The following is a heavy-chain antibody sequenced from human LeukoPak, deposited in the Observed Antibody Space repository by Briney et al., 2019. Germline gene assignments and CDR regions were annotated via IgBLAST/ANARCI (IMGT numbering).Heavy chain of an antibody. Sequence: PGGSLRLSCAASGFTFSSYSMNWVRQAPGKGLEWVSSISSSGSYIYYADSVKGRFTISRDNAKNSLYLQMNSLRAEDTAVYYCARGHDYGRAFDIWGQGTMVTVSS. D-gene: IGHD4-17*01. CDR2: ISSSGSYI. V-gene: IGHV3-21*01. CDR3: ARGHDYGRAFDI. CDR1: GFTFSSYS. J-gene: IGHJ3*02.